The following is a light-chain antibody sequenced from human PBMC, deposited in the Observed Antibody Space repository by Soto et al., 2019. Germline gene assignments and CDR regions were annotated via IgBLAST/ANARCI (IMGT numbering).Light chain of an antibody. CDR2: DAS. J-gene: IGKJ1*01. CDR1: QTISNF. CDR3: QQSFSTPWT. V-gene: IGKV1-39*01. Sequence: DIQMTQSPSSLSASVGDRVTLTCRASQTISNFLNWYQQNPGNAPKLLIYDASNLHSGVPSRFSGSGSGTDFTLTISSLQPEDFATYSCQQSFSTPWTFGQGTKVEIK.